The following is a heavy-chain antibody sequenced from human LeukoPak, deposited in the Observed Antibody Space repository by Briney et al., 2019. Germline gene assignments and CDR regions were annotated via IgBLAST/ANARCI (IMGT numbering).Heavy chain of an antibody. CDR3: ARALIAAADY. Sequence: SETLSLTCAVYGGSFGGYYWSWIRQPPGKGLEWIGEINHSGSTNYNPSLKSRVTISVDTSKNQFSLKLSSVTAADTAVYYCARALIAAADYWGQGTLVTVSS. CDR2: INHSGST. V-gene: IGHV4-34*01. D-gene: IGHD6-13*01. CDR1: GGSFGGYY. J-gene: IGHJ4*02.